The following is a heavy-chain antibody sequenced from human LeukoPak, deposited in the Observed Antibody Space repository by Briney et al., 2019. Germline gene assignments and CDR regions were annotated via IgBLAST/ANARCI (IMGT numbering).Heavy chain of an antibody. CDR3: ARAPYGAHNFDY. J-gene: IGHJ4*02. Sequence: WASVKVSCTASGYTFTSYDINWVRQATGQGLEWMGWMNPNSGNTGYAQKFQGRVTMTRNTSISTAYMELSSLRSEDTAVYYCARAPYGAHNFDYWGQGTLVTVSS. D-gene: IGHD4-17*01. CDR2: MNPNSGNT. V-gene: IGHV1-8*01. CDR1: GYTFTSYD.